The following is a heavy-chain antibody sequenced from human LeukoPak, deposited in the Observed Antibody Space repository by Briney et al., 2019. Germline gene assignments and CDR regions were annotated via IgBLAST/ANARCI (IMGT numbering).Heavy chain of an antibody. CDR1: GGSISSYY. CDR2: IYTSGST. J-gene: IGHJ4*02. Sequence: SVTLSLTCTVSGGSISSYYWSWIRQPAGKGLEWIGRIYTSGSTNYNPSLKSRVTMSVDTSENQFSLKLSSVTAADTAVYYCARALRDSSSWSLFDYWGQGTLVTVSS. D-gene: IGHD6-13*01. V-gene: IGHV4-4*07. CDR3: ARALRDSSSWSLFDY.